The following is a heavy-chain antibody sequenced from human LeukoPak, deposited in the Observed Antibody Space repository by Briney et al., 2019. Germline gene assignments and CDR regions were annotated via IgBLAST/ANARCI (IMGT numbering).Heavy chain of an antibody. J-gene: IGHJ4*02. CDR3: ARDHESSGYPTSDY. V-gene: IGHV3-23*01. D-gene: IGHD3-22*01. CDR1: GFTFSTYI. CDR2: IKAGAEAT. Sequence: GGSLRLSCEASGFTFSTYIMIWVRQAPGKGLEWVSTIKAGAEATFYADSVKDRFTISRDNSKNTLYLQMNSLRADDTALYFCARDHESSGYPTSDYWGQETLVTVSS.